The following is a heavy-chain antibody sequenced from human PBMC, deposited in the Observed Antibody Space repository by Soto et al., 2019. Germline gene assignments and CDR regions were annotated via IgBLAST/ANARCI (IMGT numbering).Heavy chain of an antibody. J-gene: IGHJ6*02. Sequence: SETLSLTCAVSGGSISSGGYSWSGIRQPPGKGLEWIGYMYHSGSTNYNPSPKSRVTISVDKSKNQFSLKLSSVTAADTAVYYCARDQNDFWSGYSYYYGMDVWGQGTTVTVSS. CDR1: GGSISSGGYS. CDR2: MYHSGST. CDR3: ARDQNDFWSGYSYYYGMDV. D-gene: IGHD3-3*01. V-gene: IGHV4-30-2*01.